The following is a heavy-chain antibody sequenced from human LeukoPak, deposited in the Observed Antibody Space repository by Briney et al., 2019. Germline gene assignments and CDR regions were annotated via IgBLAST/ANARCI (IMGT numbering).Heavy chain of an antibody. CDR1: GFTFSSYA. V-gene: IGHV3-30*04. J-gene: IGHJ5*02. CDR2: ISYDGSNK. CDR3: ARGVAGRQSWFDP. Sequence: GGSLRLSCAASGFTFSSYAMHWVRQAPGKGLEWVAVISYDGSNKYYADSVKGRFTISRDNSKNTLYLQMNSLRAEDTAVYYCARGVAGRQSWFDPWGQGTLVTVSS. D-gene: IGHD6-19*01.